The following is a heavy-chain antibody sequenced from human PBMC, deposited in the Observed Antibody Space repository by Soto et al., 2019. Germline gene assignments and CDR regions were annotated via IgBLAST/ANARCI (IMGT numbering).Heavy chain of an antibody. CDR1: GGSISSSSYY. CDR2: IYYSGST. V-gene: IGHV4-39*01. Sequence: QLQLQESGPGLVKPSETLSLTCTVSGGSISSSSYYWGWIRQPPGKGLEWIGSIYYSGSTYYNPSLKSRVTISVDTSKNQFSLKLSSVTAADTAVYYCARNRLQYYYDSSGPVAWWGQGTLVTVSS. CDR3: ARNRLQYYYDSSGPVAW. D-gene: IGHD3-22*01. J-gene: IGHJ4*02.